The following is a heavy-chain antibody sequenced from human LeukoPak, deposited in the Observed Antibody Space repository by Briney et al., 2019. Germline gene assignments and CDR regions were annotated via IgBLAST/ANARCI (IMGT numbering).Heavy chain of an antibody. V-gene: IGHV3-23*01. J-gene: IGHJ4*02. CDR2: IRGGGDIT. Sequence: GGSLRLSCVASGFTFSTYAMSWVRQAPGKGLEWVSAIRGGGDITYYADSVTGRFTISRDNSKDTLFLQMHSLRPGDTAVYYCVREDTPATANYWGQGTLVTISS. CDR3: VREDTPATANY. D-gene: IGHD2-21*02. CDR1: GFTFSTYA.